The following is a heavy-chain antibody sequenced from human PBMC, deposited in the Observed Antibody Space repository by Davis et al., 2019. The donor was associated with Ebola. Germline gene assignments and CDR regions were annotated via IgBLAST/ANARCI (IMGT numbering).Heavy chain of an antibody. J-gene: IGHJ4*02. V-gene: IGHV3-15*01. Sequence: PGGSLRPSCAASGFTFTNAWMSWVRQAPGKGLEWVGRIKSKTDGGTTDYAAPVKGRFTISRDDSKNTLYLQMNSLKTEDTALYYCTTVDRRTRVDYWGQGTLVTVSS. CDR1: GFTFTNAW. CDR3: TTVDRRTRVDY. CDR2: IKSKTDGGTT.